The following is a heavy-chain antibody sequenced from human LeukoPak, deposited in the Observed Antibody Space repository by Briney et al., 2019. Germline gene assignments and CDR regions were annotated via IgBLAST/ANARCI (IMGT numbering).Heavy chain of an antibody. CDR1: GGSISSYY. J-gene: IGHJ3*02. V-gene: IGHV4-4*07. Sequence: SETLSLTCTVSGGSISSYYWSWIRQPAGKGLEWIGRIYTSGSTNYNPSLKSRVTMSVDTSKNQFSLKLSSVTAADTAVYYCARDLWACSGGSCYPPRAFDIWGQGTMVTVSS. CDR2: IYTSGST. CDR3: ARDLWACSGGSCYPPRAFDI. D-gene: IGHD2-15*01.